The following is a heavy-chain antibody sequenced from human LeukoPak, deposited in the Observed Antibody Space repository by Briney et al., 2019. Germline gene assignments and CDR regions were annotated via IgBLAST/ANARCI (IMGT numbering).Heavy chain of an antibody. D-gene: IGHD3-3*01. J-gene: IGHJ4*02. CDR1: GGSISSTNW. CDR3: AREGGFYRPLDY. Sequence: PSETLSLTCGASGGSISSTNWWTWVRQPPGKGLEWIGEVHLDGRTNYNPSLESRLTMSVDFSENHISLKLTSVTAADTAVYYCAREGGFYRPLDYSGQGTLVTVSS. V-gene: IGHV4-4*02. CDR2: VHLDGRT.